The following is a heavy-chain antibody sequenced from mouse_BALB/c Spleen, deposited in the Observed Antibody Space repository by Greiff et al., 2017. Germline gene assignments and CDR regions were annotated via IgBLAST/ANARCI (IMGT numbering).Heavy chain of an antibody. Sequence: QVQLQQSGAELARPGASVKMSCKASGYSFTSYWMHWVKQRPGQGLEWIGMIDPSDSETRLNQKFKDKATLTVDKSSSTAYMQLSSPTSEDSAVYYCARSYYGSSYWGQGTTLTVSS. CDR3: ARSYYGSSY. CDR1: GYSFTSYW. J-gene: IGHJ2*01. D-gene: IGHD1-1*01. V-gene: IGHV1-74*01. CDR2: IDPSDSET.